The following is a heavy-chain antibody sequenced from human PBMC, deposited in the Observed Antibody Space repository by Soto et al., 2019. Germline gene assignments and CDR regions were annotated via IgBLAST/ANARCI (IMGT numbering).Heavy chain of an antibody. D-gene: IGHD2-2*03. CDR1: GGSISSGGYY. Sequence: QVQLQESGPGLVKPSQTLSLTCTVSGGSISSGGYYWSWIRQHPGKGLEWIGYIYYSGSTYYNPSLKSRVTISVDTSKNQFSLKLSPVTAADTAVYYCARTGERWILGYYFDYWGQGTLVTVSS. CDR2: IYYSGST. CDR3: ARTGERWILGYYFDY. J-gene: IGHJ4*02. V-gene: IGHV4-31*03.